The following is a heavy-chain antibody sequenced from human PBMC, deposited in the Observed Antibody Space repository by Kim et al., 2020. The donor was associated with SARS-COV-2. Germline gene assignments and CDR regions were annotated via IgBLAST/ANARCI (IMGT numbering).Heavy chain of an antibody. V-gene: IGHV4-39*01. J-gene: IGHJ4*02. CDR3: AIPSGVAAAGH. Sequence: TYYNPSLKSRVTISVDTSKNQFSLKLSSVTAADTAVYYCAIPSGVAAAGHWGQGTLVTVSS. D-gene: IGHD6-13*01. CDR2: T.